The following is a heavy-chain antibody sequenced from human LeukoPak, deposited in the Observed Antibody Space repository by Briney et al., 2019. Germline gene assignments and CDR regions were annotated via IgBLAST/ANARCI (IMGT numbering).Heavy chain of an antibody. D-gene: IGHD4-17*01. J-gene: IGHJ5*02. CDR3: ARDQGVYGDYMDNWFDP. V-gene: IGHV4-61*02. CDR2: IYTSGST. Sequence: IRQPAGKGLEWIGRIYTSGSTNYNPSLKSQVTISVDTSKNQFSLKLSSVTAADTAVYYCARDQGVYGDYMDNWFDPWGQGTLVTVSS.